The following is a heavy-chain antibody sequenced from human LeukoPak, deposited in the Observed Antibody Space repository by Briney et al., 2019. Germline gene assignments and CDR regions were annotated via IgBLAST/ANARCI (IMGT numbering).Heavy chain of an antibody. Sequence: GGSLRLSCAASGLTFSSYGMHWVRQAPGKGLEWVAFIRYDGSNKYYADSVKGRFTISRDNSKNTLYLQINSLRAEDTAVYYCAKDSLFFSSGSLHYYYGMDVWGQGTTVTVSS. CDR1: GLTFSSYG. V-gene: IGHV3-30*02. D-gene: IGHD3-10*01. CDR2: IRYDGSNK. CDR3: AKDSLFFSSGSLHYYYGMDV. J-gene: IGHJ6*02.